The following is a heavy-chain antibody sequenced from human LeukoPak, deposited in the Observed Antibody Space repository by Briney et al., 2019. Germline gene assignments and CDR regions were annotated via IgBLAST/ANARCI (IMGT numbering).Heavy chain of an antibody. CDR1: GFTFSNYE. CDR3: AREGVVVSAAVDY. CDR2: ISISGSTI. J-gene: IGHJ4*02. V-gene: IGHV3-48*03. Sequence: PGGSLRLSCAASGFTFSNYEMNWVRQAPGKGLEWVSYISISGSTIYYADSVKGRFTISRDNAKTSLYLQMNSLRAEDTAVYYCAREGVVVSAAVDYWGQGTLVTVSS. D-gene: IGHD2-2*01.